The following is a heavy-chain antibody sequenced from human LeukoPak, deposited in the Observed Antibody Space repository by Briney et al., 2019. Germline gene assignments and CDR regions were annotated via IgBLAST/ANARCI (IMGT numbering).Heavy chain of an antibody. V-gene: IGHV3-72*01. D-gene: IGHD2/OR15-2a*01. CDR1: RFTFSDHY. J-gene: IGHJ4*02. Sequence: PGGSLRLSYAASRFTFSDHYMDWVRQAPGKGLEWVGRIRKKVNSYTTEYAATVKGRLNISRDDSKNSLYLQMNSLKTEDTAVYYCARGYCRSTTSCYFDYWGQGTLVTVSS. CDR3: ARGYCRSTTSCYFDY. CDR2: IRKKVNSYTT.